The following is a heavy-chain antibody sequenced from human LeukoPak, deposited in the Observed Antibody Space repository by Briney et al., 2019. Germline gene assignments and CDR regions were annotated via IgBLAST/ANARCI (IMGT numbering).Heavy chain of an antibody. D-gene: IGHD1-1*01. CDR2: ISGIGGST. CDR3: AKDRYNRRTSAAKGFFDY. CDR1: GFTFSSYA. J-gene: IGHJ4*02. Sequence: GGSLRLSCAASGFTFSSYAMSWVRQAPGKGLEWVSAISGIGGSTYYADSVKGRFTISRDNSKNTLYLQMNSLRAEDTAVYYCAKDRYNRRTSAAKGFFDYWGQGTLVSVSS. V-gene: IGHV3-23*01.